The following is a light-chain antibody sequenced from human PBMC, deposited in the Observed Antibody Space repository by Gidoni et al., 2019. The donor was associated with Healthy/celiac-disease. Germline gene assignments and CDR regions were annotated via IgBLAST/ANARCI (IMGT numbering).Light chain of an antibody. Sequence: QSALTQPRSVAGSPGQSGTISCTGTSSDVGGYNYVAWYQQHPGKAPKLMIYEVSTRPSGVPDRFSGSKSGTTSSLTISGLQAEDEAAYYCCSYAGSYTYVVFGGGTKLTVL. V-gene: IGLV2-11*01. CDR2: EVS. J-gene: IGLJ2*01. CDR1: SSDVGGYNY. CDR3: CSYAGSYTYVV.